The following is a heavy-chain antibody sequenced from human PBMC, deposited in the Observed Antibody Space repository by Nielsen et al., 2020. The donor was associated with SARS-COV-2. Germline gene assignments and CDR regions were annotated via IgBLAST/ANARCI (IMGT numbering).Heavy chain of an antibody. Sequence: GESLKISCAASGFTFNDYYMSWIRQAPGKGLEWVSYISSSGSTIYYADSVKGRFTISRDNAKNSLYLQMNSLRAEDTAVYYCARAPPRIAVAGYYYYYGMDVWGQGTTVTVSS. CDR1: GFTFNDYY. D-gene: IGHD6-19*01. V-gene: IGHV3-11*04. J-gene: IGHJ6*02. CDR3: ARAPPRIAVAGYYYYYGMDV. CDR2: ISSSGSTI.